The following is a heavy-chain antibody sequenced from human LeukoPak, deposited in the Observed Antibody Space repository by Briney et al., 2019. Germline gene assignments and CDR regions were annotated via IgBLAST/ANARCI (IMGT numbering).Heavy chain of an antibody. CDR2: ISSSGSTI. Sequence: GGSLRLSCAASGFTFSSYEMNWVRQAPGKGQEWVSYISSSGSTIYYADSVKGRFTISRDNAKNSLYLQMNSLRAEDTAVYYCAREGAGGSLFDYWGQGTLVTVSS. V-gene: IGHV3-48*03. D-gene: IGHD3-10*01. CDR3: AREGAGGSLFDY. CDR1: GFTFSSYE. J-gene: IGHJ4*02.